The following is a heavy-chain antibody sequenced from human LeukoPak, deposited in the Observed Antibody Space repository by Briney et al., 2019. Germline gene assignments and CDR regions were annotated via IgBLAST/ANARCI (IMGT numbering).Heavy chain of an antibody. V-gene: IGHV1-46*01. CDR1: EYTFTSYY. D-gene: IGHD6-19*01. J-gene: IGHJ4*02. CDR2: INPSGGST. Sequence: GASVKVSCKASEYTFTSYYMHWVRQAPGQGLEWMGIINPSGGSTSYAQKFQGRVTMTRDTSTYTVYMELSSLRSEDTAVYYCPRGGGGVAGQLSPDYWGQGTLVTVSP. CDR3: PRGGGGVAGQLSPDY.